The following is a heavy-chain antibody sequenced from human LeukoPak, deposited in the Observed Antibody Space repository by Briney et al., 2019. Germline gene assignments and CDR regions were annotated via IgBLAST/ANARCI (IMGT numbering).Heavy chain of an antibody. Sequence: PSETLSLTCTVSGGSISSYYWSWIRQPPGKGLEWIGYIYYSGITNYNPSLKSRVTISVDTSKNQFSLKLSSVTAADTAVYYCARDCSSTSCGFDYWGQGTLVTVSS. CDR2: IYYSGIT. CDR3: ARDCSSTSCGFDY. J-gene: IGHJ4*02. CDR1: GGSISSYY. V-gene: IGHV4-59*01. D-gene: IGHD2-2*01.